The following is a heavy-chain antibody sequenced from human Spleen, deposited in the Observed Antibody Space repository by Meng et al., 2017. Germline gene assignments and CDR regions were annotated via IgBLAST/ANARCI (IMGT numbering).Heavy chain of an antibody. D-gene: IGHD3-22*01. V-gene: IGHV3-23*01. CDR2: ISGSGGST. J-gene: IGHJ4*02. CDR1: GFIFTSYA. CDR3: AKDLYYYDSSGYFSPFDY. Sequence: GESLKISCAASGFIFTSYAMSWVRQAPGKGLEWVSAISGSGGSTYYADSVKGRFTISRDNSKNTIYLQMSSLRAEDTALYYCAKDLYYYDSSGYFSPFDYWGPGTLVTVSS.